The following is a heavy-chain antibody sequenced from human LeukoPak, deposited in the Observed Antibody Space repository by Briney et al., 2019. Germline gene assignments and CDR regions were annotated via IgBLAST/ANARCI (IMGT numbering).Heavy chain of an antibody. Sequence: GGSVTLLCGVCGFILNIYAMLWLRQAPGKGVEGVSAYCGSGGSTYYADSVKGLFTISRDNSKNTLYLQMNSLRAEDRAVYYCAKESHGDGDYDLWSGYYCRPFDYWGQGTLVTVSS. V-gene: IGHV3-23*01. CDR2: YCGSGGST. J-gene: IGHJ4*02. CDR3: AKESHGDGDYDLWSGYYCRPFDY. D-gene: IGHD3-3*01. CDR1: GFILNIYA.